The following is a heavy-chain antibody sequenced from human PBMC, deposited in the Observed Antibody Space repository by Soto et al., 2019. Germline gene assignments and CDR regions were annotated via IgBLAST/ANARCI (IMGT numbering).Heavy chain of an antibody. CDR3: AKDGGYSNYPSDMDV. Sequence: EVQLLESGGGLVQPGGSLRLSCAASGFTFSSYAMSWVRQAPGKGLEWVSAISGSGGGTYYADSVKGRFTISRDNSKNTLYLQMNSLRAEDTAVYYCAKDGGYSNYPSDMDVWGKGTTVTVSS. V-gene: IGHV3-23*01. CDR2: ISGSGGGT. D-gene: IGHD4-4*01. J-gene: IGHJ6*03. CDR1: GFTFSSYA.